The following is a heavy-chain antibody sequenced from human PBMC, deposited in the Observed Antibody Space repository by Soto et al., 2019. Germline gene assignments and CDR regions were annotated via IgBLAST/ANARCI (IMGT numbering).Heavy chain of an antibody. CDR3: ARELGINYGIDV. J-gene: IGHJ6*02. D-gene: IGHD3-16*01. CDR2: INAGNGNT. CDR1: GYTFTSYA. V-gene: IGHV1-3*01. Sequence: GASVKVSCKASGYTFTSYAMHWVRQAPGQSLEWMGWINAGNGNTKYSQNFQGRVTITRDTSASTASMELSSLTSEDTAVYYCARELGINYGIDVWGQGTTVTVSS.